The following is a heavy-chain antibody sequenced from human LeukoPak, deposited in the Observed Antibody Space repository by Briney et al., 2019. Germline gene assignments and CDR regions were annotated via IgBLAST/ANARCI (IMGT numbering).Heavy chain of an antibody. J-gene: IGHJ4*02. CDR3: ATRGTTATKYIEH. CDR1: GISFSNYA. CDR2: ISDDGTKK. Sequence: GGSLRLSCVASGISFSNYAMHWVRQAPGKGLEWVAVISDDGTKKYYGDSEKGRFTISRDNSKNTLFLQMNSLRAEDTAVYYCATRGTTATKYIEHWGQGTLVTVSS. V-gene: IGHV3-30-3*01. D-gene: IGHD1-1*01.